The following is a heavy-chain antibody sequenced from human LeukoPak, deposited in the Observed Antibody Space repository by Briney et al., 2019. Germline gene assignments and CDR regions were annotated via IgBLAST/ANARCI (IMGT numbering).Heavy chain of an antibody. Sequence: SETLSLTCTVSGGSISSSSYYWGWIRQPPGKGLEWIGSIYYSGSTYYNPSLKSRVTISVDTSKNQFSLKLSSVTTADTAVYYCGRESRQWLPTPHRVIWGQGTMVTVSS. D-gene: IGHD6-19*01. CDR1: GGSISSSSYY. CDR3: GRESRQWLPTPHRVI. CDR2: IYYSGST. J-gene: IGHJ3*02. V-gene: IGHV4-39*07.